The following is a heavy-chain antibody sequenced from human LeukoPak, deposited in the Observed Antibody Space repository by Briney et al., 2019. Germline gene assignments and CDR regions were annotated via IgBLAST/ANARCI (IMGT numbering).Heavy chain of an antibody. J-gene: IGHJ4*02. Sequence: GGSLRLSCAASGFTFSSYAMSWVRQAPGKGLEWVSAISGSGGSTYYADSVKGRFTISRDNSKNTLYLQMNSLRAEDTAVYYCAKRVTIPEAGSRVYFDYWGQGTLVTVSS. CDR3: AKRVTIPEAGSRVYFDY. V-gene: IGHV3-23*01. D-gene: IGHD6-13*01. CDR2: ISGSGGST. CDR1: GFTFSSYA.